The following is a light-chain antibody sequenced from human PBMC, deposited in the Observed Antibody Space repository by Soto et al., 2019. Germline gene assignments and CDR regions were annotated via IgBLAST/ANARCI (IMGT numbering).Light chain of an antibody. CDR1: QSIATY. V-gene: IGKV1-39*01. J-gene: IGKJ1*01. CDR2: AAS. Sequence: DIQMTQSPSSLSASVGDRVTITCRASQSIATYLNWYQQKPGRAPNVLISAASSLQSGVPSRFSGSGSGTDFTLTINSLQPEDFAIYYCQQSYSSPPTFGQGTKVEIK. CDR3: QQSYSSPPT.